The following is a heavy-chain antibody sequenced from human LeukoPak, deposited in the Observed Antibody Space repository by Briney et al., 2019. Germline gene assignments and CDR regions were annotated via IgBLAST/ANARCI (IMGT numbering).Heavy chain of an antibody. D-gene: IGHD6-13*01. V-gene: IGHV4-34*01. Sequence: KPSETLSLTCAVYGGSFSGYYWSWTRQPPGKGLEWIGEINHSGSTNYNPSLKSRVTISVDTSKNQFSLKLSSVTAADTAVYYCARGEQQLADWGQGTLVTVSS. CDR3: ARGEQQLAD. J-gene: IGHJ4*02. CDR2: INHSGST. CDR1: GGSFSGYY.